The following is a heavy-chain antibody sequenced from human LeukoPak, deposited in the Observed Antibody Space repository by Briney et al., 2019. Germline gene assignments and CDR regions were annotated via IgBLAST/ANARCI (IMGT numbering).Heavy chain of an antibody. Sequence: SDTLSLTCAVSGGSISSINWWSWVRQPPGKGLEWIGEIYHSGSTNYNPSLKSRVTISVDKSKNQFSLKLSSVTAADTAVYYCATSAVAGTGYAFDIWGQGTMVTVSS. CDR2: IYHSGST. CDR3: ATSAVAGTGYAFDI. V-gene: IGHV4-4*02. J-gene: IGHJ3*02. CDR1: GGSISSINW. D-gene: IGHD6-19*01.